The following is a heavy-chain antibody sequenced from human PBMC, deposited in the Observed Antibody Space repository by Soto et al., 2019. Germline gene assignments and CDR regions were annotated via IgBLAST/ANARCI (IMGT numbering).Heavy chain of an antibody. CDR2: INPSGDSA. J-gene: IGHJ5*02. CDR3: ASYYYHTSGPVDP. Sequence: QVQLVQSGAEVKKPEASVRVSCKASGYTSTNYYIHWVRQAPGQGLEWMGMINPSGDSATYAQKFQDRITMTRDTSTSTVYMKLSSLRSDDTAVYYCASYYYHTSGPVDPWGQGTLVTVSS. D-gene: IGHD3-22*01. CDR1: GYTSTNYY. V-gene: IGHV1-46*01.